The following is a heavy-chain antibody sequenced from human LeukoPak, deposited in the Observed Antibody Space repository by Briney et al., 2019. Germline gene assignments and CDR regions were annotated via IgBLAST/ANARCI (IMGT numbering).Heavy chain of an antibody. CDR1: GGSISSSSYY. J-gene: IGHJ4*02. CDR2: IYYSGST. D-gene: IGHD2-2*01. V-gene: IGHV4-39*01. Sequence: PSETLSLTCTVSGGSISSSSYYWGWIRQPPGKGLEWIGSIYYSGSTYYNPSLKSRVTISVDTSKNQFSLQLSSVTAADTAVYYCARSATPGYAGDCSANWGQETLATVSS. CDR3: ARSATPGYAGDCSAN.